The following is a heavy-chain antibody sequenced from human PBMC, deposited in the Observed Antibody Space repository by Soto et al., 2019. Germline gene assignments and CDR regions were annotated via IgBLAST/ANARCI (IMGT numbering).Heavy chain of an antibody. V-gene: IGHV1-2*02. D-gene: IGHD1-20*01. J-gene: IGHJ5*02. CDR3: EKGDNSWTVWFDT. Sequence: QAQLVQSGAEVKKPGASVKVSCKASGYRLTGYYLHWVRQAPGQGLQWMGWINPSSGGTKAAQEFQGRITMTRDTAISADNKESSRLTLNDSTVYYCEKGDNSWTVWFDTWGQGTLVTVS. CDR1: GYRLTGYY. CDR2: INPSSGGT.